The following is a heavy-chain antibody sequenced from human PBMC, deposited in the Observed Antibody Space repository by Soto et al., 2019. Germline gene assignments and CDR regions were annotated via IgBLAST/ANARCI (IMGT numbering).Heavy chain of an antibody. J-gene: IGHJ3*02. Sequence: GGSLRLSCAASGFTFDDYAMHWVRQAPGKGLEWVSGISWNSGSIGYADSVKGRFTISRDNAKNSLYLQMNSLRAEDTALHYCVNLPMITFGGPELNRPPRAFDIWGQGTMVTVSS. CDR1: GFTFDDYA. CDR3: VNLPMITFGGPELNRPPRAFDI. CDR2: ISWNSGSI. V-gene: IGHV3-9*01. D-gene: IGHD3-16*01.